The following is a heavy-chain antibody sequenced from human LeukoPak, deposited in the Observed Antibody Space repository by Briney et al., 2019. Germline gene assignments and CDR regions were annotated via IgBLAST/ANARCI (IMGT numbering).Heavy chain of an antibody. D-gene: IGHD3-3*01. J-gene: IGHJ3*02. CDR3: AKVRTIVGAFDI. Sequence: PGGSLRLSCAASGFTYSSYAMSWLRQAPGKGLEWVSAISGSGGSTYYADSVKGRFTISRDNSKNTLYLQMNSLRAEDTAVYYCAKVRTIVGAFDIWGQGTMVTVSS. V-gene: IGHV3-23*01. CDR1: GFTYSSYA. CDR2: ISGSGGST.